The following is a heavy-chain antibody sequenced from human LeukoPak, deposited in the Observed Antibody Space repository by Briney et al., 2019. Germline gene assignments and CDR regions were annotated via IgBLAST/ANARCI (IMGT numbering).Heavy chain of an antibody. CDR3: ARGVRITIFGVVSRPDY. CDR1: GGSFSGYY. V-gene: IGHV4-34*01. J-gene: IGHJ4*02. CDR2: INHSGST. D-gene: IGHD3-3*01. Sequence: SETLSLTCAVYGGSFSGYYWSWIRQPPGKGLEWIGEINHSGSTNYNPSLKSRVTISVDTSKNQFSLKLSSVTAAGTAVYYCARGVRITIFGVVSRPDYWGQGTLVTVSS.